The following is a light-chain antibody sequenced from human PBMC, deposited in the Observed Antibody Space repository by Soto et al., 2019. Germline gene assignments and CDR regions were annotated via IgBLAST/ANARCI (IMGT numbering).Light chain of an antibody. CDR3: SSYTRKSNYV. CDR1: SSDIGAYNY. Sequence: QSWLPQPASVSRSPGQSITISCTGTSSDIGAYNYVSWYQQNPGKAPKLILFEVSYRPSGVSNRFSGSKSGNTASLTISGLQAEEEADHYCSSYTRKSNYVFGTGTKVTVL. CDR2: EVS. J-gene: IGLJ1*01. V-gene: IGLV2-14*01.